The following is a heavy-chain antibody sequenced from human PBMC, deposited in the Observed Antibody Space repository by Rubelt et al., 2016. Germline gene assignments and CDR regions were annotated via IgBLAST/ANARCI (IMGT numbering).Heavy chain of an antibody. D-gene: IGHD5-18*01. Sequence: QLQLQQWGAGLLKPSETLSLTCTVSGGSISSSSYYWGWIRQPPGKGLEWIGSIYHSGSTNYNPSPKCRVTISVDKAKNQFALKLSSVPAADTAVYYCARVATYSYGSERALDYWGQGTLVTVSS. CDR3: ARVATYSYGSERALDY. J-gene: IGHJ4*02. CDR2: IYHSGST. CDR1: GGSISSSSYY. V-gene: IGHV4-39*07.